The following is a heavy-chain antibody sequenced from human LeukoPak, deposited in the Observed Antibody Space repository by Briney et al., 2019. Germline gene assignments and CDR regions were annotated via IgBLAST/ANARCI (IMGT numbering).Heavy chain of an antibody. CDR2: ISHSGST. Sequence: PSETLSLTCAVYGGSFSGYYWSWIRQPPGKGLEWIGEISHSGSTNYNPSLKSRVTISVDTSKNQFSLKLSSVTAADTAVYYCARVKCRDGDYVGYYYYGMDVWGQGTTVTVSS. CDR1: GGSFSGYY. CDR3: ARVKCRDGDYVGYYYYGMDV. J-gene: IGHJ6*02. V-gene: IGHV4-34*01. D-gene: IGHD4-17*01.